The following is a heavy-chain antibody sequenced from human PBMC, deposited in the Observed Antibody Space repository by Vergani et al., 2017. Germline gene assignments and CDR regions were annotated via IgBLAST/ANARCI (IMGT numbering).Heavy chain of an antibody. V-gene: IGHV1-2*04. J-gene: IGHJ2*01. CDR3: ARSSELIAAAIYSKPPNWYFDL. D-gene: IGHD6-13*01. Sequence: QVQLVQSGAEVKKPGASVKVSCKASGYTFTGYYMHWVRQAPGQGLEWMGWINPNSGGTNYAQKFQGWVTMTRDTSISTAYMELSRLRSDDTAVYYCARSSELIAAAIYSKPPNWYFDLWGRGTLVTVSS. CDR1: GYTFTGYY. CDR2: INPNSGGT.